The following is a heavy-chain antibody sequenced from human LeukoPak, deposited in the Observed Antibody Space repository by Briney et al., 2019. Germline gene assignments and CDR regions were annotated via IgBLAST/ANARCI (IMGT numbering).Heavy chain of an antibody. CDR1: GFTFSSYS. V-gene: IGHV3-21*01. CDR3: ASYDFWSGYLVDDAFDI. CDR2: ISSSSSYI. D-gene: IGHD3-3*01. J-gene: IGHJ3*02. Sequence: PGGSLRLSCAASGFTFSSYSMNWVRQAPGKGLEWVSSISSSSSYIYYADSVKGRFTISRDKATKSLYLQMNSLSAEDTAVYYCASYDFWSGYLVDDAFDIWGQGTMVTVSS.